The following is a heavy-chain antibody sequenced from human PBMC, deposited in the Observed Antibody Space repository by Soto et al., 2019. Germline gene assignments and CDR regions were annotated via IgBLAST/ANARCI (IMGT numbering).Heavy chain of an antibody. V-gene: IGHV4-31*03. CDR2: IYYSGST. CDR1: GGSISSGGYY. CDR3: ARTPRSVIVVDPRGGGAFDI. Sequence: QVQLQESGPGLVKPSQTLSLTCTVSGGSISSGGYYWSWIRQHPGKGLEWIGYIYYSGSTYYNPSLKSRVTISVDTSKNQFSLKLSSVTAADTAVYYCARTPRSVIVVDPRGGGAFDIWGQGTMVTVSS. J-gene: IGHJ3*02. D-gene: IGHD3-22*01.